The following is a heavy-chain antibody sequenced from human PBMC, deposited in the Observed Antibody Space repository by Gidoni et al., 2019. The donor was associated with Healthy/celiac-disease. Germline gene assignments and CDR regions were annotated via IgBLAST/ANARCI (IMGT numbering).Heavy chain of an antibody. V-gene: IGHV3-9*01. CDR3: AKDMGYDFWSGYYSGSDY. D-gene: IGHD3-3*01. J-gene: IGHJ4*02. CDR2: ISWDVGSI. CDR1: GFTFADNA. Sequence: EVKLVEYGRGVVQPGRSLRLSSAASGFTFADNALHWVRQAPGKGLEWVSGISWDVGSIGYADSVKVRFTISRDNAKNSLYLQMNSLRAEDTALYYCAKDMGYDFWSGYYSGSDYWGQGTLVTVSS.